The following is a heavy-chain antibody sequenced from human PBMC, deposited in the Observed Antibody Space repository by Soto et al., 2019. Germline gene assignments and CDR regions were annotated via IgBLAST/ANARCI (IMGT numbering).Heavy chain of an antibody. J-gene: IGHJ6*01. CDR3: AREDVEMVYYVMHV. CDR1: GFTFSSYS. V-gene: IGHV3-48*02. CDR2: ISSSSSTI. D-gene: IGHD2-8*01. Sequence: GGSLRLSCAASGFTFSSYSMNWVRQAPGKGLEWVSYISSSSSTIYYADSVKGRFTISRDNAKNSLYLKMNSLRDEDTAVYYCAREDVEMVYYVMHVWGQGTPPTVSS.